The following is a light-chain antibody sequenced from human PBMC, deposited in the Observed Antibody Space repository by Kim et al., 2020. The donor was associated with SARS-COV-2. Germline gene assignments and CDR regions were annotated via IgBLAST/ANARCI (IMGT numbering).Light chain of an antibody. CDR1: QTINNY. Sequence: DIQMTQSPSSLSASVGDRVIITCRASQTINNYLNWYQHKPGKAPTLLISAASTLQSGVPSRFGGSYSGTDFTLTISNLQPEDFATYCCQQTYSPPYSFGQGTKLEI. CDR2: AAS. V-gene: IGKV1-39*01. J-gene: IGKJ2*01. CDR3: QQTYSPPYS.